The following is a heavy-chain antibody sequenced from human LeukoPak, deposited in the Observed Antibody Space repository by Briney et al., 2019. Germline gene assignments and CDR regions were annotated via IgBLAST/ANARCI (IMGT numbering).Heavy chain of an antibody. V-gene: IGHV3-21*01. CDR2: ISSSISYI. D-gene: IGHD4-11*01. Sequence: GGSLRLSCAASGFTFSSYSMNWVRQAPGKGLEWVSSISSSISYIYYADSVKGRFTISRDNATNSLYLQMNSLRAEDTAVYYCARDQQYYLDYWGQGTLVTVSS. J-gene: IGHJ4*02. CDR3: ARDQQYYLDY. CDR1: GFTFSSYS.